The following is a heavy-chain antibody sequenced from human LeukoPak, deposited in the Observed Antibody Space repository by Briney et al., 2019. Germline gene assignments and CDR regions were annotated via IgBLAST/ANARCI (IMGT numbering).Heavy chain of an antibody. CDR2: ISWNSVNI. D-gene: IGHD5-18*01. CDR3: AKDRARYSYGLGY. CDR1: GFTFDDYA. V-gene: IGHV3-9*01. Sequence: SLRLSCAASGFTFDDYAMHWVRQAPGKGLEWVSGISWNSVNIGYAGSVRGRFTISRDNAKNSLYLQMNSLRAEDTALYYCAKDRARYSYGLGYWGQGTLVTVSS. J-gene: IGHJ4*02.